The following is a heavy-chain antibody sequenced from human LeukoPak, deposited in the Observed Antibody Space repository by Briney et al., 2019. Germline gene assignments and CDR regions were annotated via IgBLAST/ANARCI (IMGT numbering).Heavy chain of an antibody. Sequence: GGSLRLSCVASGFTSSSSWMSWVRQAPGKGLEWVANIKQDGSEKSYVESVRGRFTISRDNAKNSLYLQLNSLRAEDTALYYCARDNPPDYWGQGTLVTVSS. J-gene: IGHJ4*02. CDR3: ARDNPPDY. CDR2: IKQDGSEK. V-gene: IGHV3-7*03. CDR1: GFTSSSSW.